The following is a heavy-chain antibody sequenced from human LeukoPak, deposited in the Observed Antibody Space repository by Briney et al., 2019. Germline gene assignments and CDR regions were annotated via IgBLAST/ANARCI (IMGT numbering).Heavy chain of an antibody. J-gene: IGHJ5*02. D-gene: IGHD3-3*02. CDR3: ARDDLAFGYDGGWFDP. CDR1: GGSISSSSYY. Sequence: SETLSLTCTVSGGSISSSSYYWGWIRQPPGKGLEWIGSIYYSGSTNYNPSLKSRVTISVDTSKNQFSLKLSSVTAADTAVYYCARDDLAFGYDGGWFDPWGQGTLVTVSS. V-gene: IGHV4-39*07. CDR2: IYYSGST.